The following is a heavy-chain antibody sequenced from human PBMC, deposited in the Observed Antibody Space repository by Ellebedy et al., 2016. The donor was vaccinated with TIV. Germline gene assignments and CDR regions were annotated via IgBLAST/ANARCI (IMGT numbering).Heavy chain of an antibody. CDR3: AKGSHGEHDY. D-gene: IGHD4-17*01. V-gene: IGHV3-23*01. J-gene: IGHJ4*02. Sequence: GESLKISCAASGFTFSNYALSWVRQAPGKGLEWVSAIGSGGSTYYADSVKGRLTISRDNSKNTLYLQMNSLRADDTALYYCAKGSHGEHDYWGQGTLVTVSS. CDR1: GFTFSNYA. CDR2: IGSGGST.